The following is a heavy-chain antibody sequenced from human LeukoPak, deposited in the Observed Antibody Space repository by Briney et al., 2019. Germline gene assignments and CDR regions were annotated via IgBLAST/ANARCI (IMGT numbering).Heavy chain of an antibody. CDR2: TYYRSKWYN. J-gene: IGHJ4*02. V-gene: IGHV6-1*01. D-gene: IGHD5-12*01. CDR3: ACEHVHIVASSHFDY. CDR1: GDSVSSNSAA. Sequence: SQTLSLTCAISGDSVSSNSAAWNWIRQSPSRGLEWLGRTYYRSKWYNDYAVSVKSRITINPDTSKNQFSLQLNSVTPEDTAVYYCACEHVHIVASSHFDYWGQGTLVTVSS.